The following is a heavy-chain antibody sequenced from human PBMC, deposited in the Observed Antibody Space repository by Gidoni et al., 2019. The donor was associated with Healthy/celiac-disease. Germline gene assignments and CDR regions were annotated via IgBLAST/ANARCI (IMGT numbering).Heavy chain of an antibody. CDR2: IYYRGGT. Sequence: QVQLQESGPGLVKPSETLSLTCTVSGGSISSYYWSWIRQHPGKGLEWIGSIYYRGGTNYNASLKSRVTISVDTSKNQFSLKLSSVTAADTAVYYCARALLAWGGFDYWGQGTLVTVSS. D-gene: IGHD3-16*01. CDR3: ARALLAWGGFDY. V-gene: IGHV4-59*01. CDR1: GGSISSYY. J-gene: IGHJ4*02.